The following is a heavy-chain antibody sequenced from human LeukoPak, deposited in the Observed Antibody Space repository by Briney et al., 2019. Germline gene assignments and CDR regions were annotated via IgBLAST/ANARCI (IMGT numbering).Heavy chain of an antibody. Sequence: PGGSLRLSCAASGFTVSSNYMSWVRQAPGKGLEWVSVIYSGGSTYYADSVKGRFTISRDNSKNTLYLQMNSLRAEDTAVHYCARDLYGDYFDYWGQGTLVTVSS. D-gene: IGHD3-16*01. CDR3: ARDLYGDYFDY. V-gene: IGHV3-53*01. J-gene: IGHJ4*02. CDR2: IYSGGST. CDR1: GFTVSSNY.